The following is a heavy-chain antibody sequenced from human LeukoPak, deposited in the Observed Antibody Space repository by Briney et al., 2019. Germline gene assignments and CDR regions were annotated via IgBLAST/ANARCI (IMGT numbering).Heavy chain of an antibody. Sequence: GASVKVPCKVSGYTLTELSMHWVRQAPGKGLEWMGGFDPEDGETIYAQKFQGRATMTEDTSTDTAYMELSSLRSEDTAVYYCATEYCSGGSCYSSEYFQHWGQGTLVTVSS. V-gene: IGHV1-24*01. J-gene: IGHJ1*01. D-gene: IGHD2-15*01. CDR3: ATEYCSGGSCYSSEYFQH. CDR2: FDPEDGET. CDR1: GYTLTELS.